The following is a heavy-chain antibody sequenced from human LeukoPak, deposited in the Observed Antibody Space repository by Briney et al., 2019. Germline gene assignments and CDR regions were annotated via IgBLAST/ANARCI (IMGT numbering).Heavy chain of an antibody. CDR3: ARRPPYCSGDSCYYDY. Sequence: GESLKISCKGSGYSFTSYWIGWVRQMPGKGLEWMGIIYPGDSDTRYSPSFQGQVTISVDKSISTAYLQWSSLKASDTAMYYCARRPPYCSGDSCYYDYWGQGTLVTVSS. CDR2: IYPGDSDT. V-gene: IGHV5-51*01. CDR1: GYSFTSYW. D-gene: IGHD2-15*01. J-gene: IGHJ4*02.